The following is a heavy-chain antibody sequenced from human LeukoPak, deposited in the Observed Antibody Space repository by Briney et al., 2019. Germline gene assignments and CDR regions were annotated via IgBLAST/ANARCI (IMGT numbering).Heavy chain of an antibody. J-gene: IGHJ4*02. Sequence: ASVKVSCKASGYTFTSYYMHWVRQAPGQGLEWMGWINPNSGGTNYAQKFQGRVTMTRDTSISTAYMELSRLRSDDTAVYYCARVWRITMVRGVIIGEYYFDYWGQGTLVTVSS. CDR3: ARVWRITMVRGVIIGEYYFDY. V-gene: IGHV1-2*02. CDR1: GYTFTSYY. CDR2: INPNSGGT. D-gene: IGHD3-10*01.